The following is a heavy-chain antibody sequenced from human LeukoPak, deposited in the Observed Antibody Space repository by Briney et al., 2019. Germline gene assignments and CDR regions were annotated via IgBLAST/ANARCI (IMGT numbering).Heavy chain of an antibody. D-gene: IGHD1-1*01. CDR2: INPSGGST. V-gene: IGHV1-46*01. J-gene: IGHJ4*02. CDR3: ARGTGTDY. Sequence: ASVKVSCKASGYTFTSYYMHWVRQAPGQGLEWMGIINPSGGSTSYAQKLQGRVTMTRDTSISTAYMELSRLRSDDTAVYYCARGTGTDYWGQGTLVTVSS. CDR1: GYTFTSYY.